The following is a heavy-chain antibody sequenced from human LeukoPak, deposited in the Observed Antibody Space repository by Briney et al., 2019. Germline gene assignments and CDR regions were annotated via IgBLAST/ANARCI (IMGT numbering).Heavy chain of an antibody. Sequence: GGSLRLSCAASGFTFNNYGMHWVRQAPGKGLEWVAFIRYNGNNQYYADSVKGRFTISRDNSKNTLYLQMNSLRAEDTAVYYCAASSGYYYTAFRYWGQGTLVTVSS. D-gene: IGHD3-22*01. CDR1: GFTFNNYG. CDR2: IRYNGNNQ. V-gene: IGHV3-30*02. J-gene: IGHJ4*02. CDR3: AASSGYYYTAFRY.